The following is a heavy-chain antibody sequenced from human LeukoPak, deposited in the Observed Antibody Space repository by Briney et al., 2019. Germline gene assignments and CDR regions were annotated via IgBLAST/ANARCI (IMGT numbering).Heavy chain of an antibody. CDR3: AKKTGYYDSSGYFPPYFDY. CDR1: DFSFITYA. Sequence: GGSLRLSCAASDFSFITYAMSWVRQAPGKGLEWVSTISGGGDATYYADSVKGRFTISRDNSKNTLYLQMNSLRAEDTAVYYCAKKTGYYDSSGYFPPYFDYWGQGTLVTVSS. J-gene: IGHJ4*02. D-gene: IGHD3-22*01. CDR2: ISGGGDAT. V-gene: IGHV3-23*01.